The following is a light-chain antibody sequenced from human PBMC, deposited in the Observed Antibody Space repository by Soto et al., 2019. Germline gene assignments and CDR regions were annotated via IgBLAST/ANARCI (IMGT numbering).Light chain of an antibody. CDR2: DVS. Sequence: QSALTQPASLSGSPGQSIAISCTGTSSDIGDYNYVSWYQQHPVKAPKLIIYDVSNRPSGVSDRFSGSKSGNTASLTISGLQAEDEADYYCSSYTSSSTPYVFGTGTKVTVL. CDR3: SSYTSSSTPYV. J-gene: IGLJ1*01. V-gene: IGLV2-14*01. CDR1: SSDIGDYNY.